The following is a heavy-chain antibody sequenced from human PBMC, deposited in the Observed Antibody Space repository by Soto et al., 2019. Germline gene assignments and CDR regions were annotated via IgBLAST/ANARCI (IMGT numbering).Heavy chain of an antibody. J-gene: IGHJ6*02. V-gene: IGHV3-23*01. CDR3: AKSRAVAGTPLYLYYYYGMDV. D-gene: IGHD6-19*01. CDR1: GFTFSSYA. CDR2: ISGSGGST. Sequence: GGSLRLSCAASGFTFSSYAMSWVRQAPGKGLEWVSAISGSGGSTYYADSVKGRFTISRDNSKNTLYLQMNSLRAEDTAVYYCAKSRAVAGTPLYLYYYYGMDVWGQGTTVTVSS.